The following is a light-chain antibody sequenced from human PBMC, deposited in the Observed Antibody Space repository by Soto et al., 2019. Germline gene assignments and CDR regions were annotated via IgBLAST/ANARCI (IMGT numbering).Light chain of an antibody. CDR2: GAS. J-gene: IGKJ1*01. CDR1: QSVSNNY. Sequence: EIVLTQSPGTLSLFPGERVTLSCRASQSVSNNYLAWYQQKPGQAPRLLLYGASNRATGIPDRFSGSGSGTDFTLTISRLEPEDFAVFYCQQYGSTPWTFGQGTEVEVK. V-gene: IGKV3-20*01. CDR3: QQYGSTPWT.